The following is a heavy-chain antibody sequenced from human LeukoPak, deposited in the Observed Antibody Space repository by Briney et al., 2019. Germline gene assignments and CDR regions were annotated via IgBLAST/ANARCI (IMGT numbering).Heavy chain of an antibody. V-gene: IGHV3-7*01. CDR1: AFTFRSDW. CDR3: ARDTSPSSRSTYFDALDM. J-gene: IGHJ3*02. D-gene: IGHD2/OR15-2a*01. Sequence: GGSLRPSCATSAFTFRSDWMTWVRQAPGKGLEWVANINHDGSKKHYVDSVKGRFTISRDNTENSLFLQLNSLRAEDTAMYYCARDTSPSSRSTYFDALDMWGQGTMVTVSS. CDR2: INHDGSKK.